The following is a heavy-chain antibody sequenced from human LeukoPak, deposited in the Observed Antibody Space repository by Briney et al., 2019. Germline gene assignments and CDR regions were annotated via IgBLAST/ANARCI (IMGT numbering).Heavy chain of an antibody. J-gene: IGHJ4*02. V-gene: IGHV1-46*01. D-gene: IGHD4-11*01. Sequence: ASVKVSCKASGYTFTSYYMHWVRQAPGQGLEWMGIINPSGGSTNFAQKFQGRVTMTTDTSTITVYVELSSLRSEDTAVYYCARWTTTYLDYWGQGTLVTVSS. CDR3: ARWTTTYLDY. CDR1: GYTFTSYY. CDR2: INPSGGST.